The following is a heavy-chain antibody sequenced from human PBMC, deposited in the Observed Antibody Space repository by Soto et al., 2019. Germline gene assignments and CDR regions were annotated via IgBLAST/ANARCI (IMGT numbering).Heavy chain of an antibody. D-gene: IGHD6-19*01. J-gene: IGHJ4*02. CDR2: IAHSGST. Sequence: SETLSLTCAVYGGSFSGYYWSWIRQPPGKGLEWIGEIAHSGSTSYNPTLKSRVTISVDTSKNQFSLKLTSVTAADTAVYYCGSYNGWYYCTYFDYRGQGTLVTVSS. V-gene: IGHV4-34*01. CDR1: GGSFSGYY. CDR3: GSYNGWYYCTYFDY.